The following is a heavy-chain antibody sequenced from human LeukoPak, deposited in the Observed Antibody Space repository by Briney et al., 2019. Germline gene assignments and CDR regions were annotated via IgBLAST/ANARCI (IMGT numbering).Heavy chain of an antibody. CDR2: IIPIFGTA. V-gene: IGHV1-69*05. D-gene: IGHD4-11*01. CDR1: GGTFSSYA. J-gene: IGHJ5*02. Sequence: GASVKVSCKASGGTFSSYAISWVRRAPGQGLEWMGRIIPIFGTANYAQKFQGRVTITTDESTSTAYMELSSLRSEDTAVYYCARGRLTVTTSGFDPWGQGTLVTVSS. CDR3: ARGRLTVTTSGFDP.